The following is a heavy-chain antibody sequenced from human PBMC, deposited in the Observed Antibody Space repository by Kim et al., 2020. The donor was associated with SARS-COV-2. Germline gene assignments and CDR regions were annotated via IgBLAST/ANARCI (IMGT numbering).Heavy chain of an antibody. CDR1: GYTFTNYF. V-gene: IGHV1-2*02. D-gene: IGHD2-15*01. CDR3: ARDRGPLRFCAGGSCYSDGYFDF. Sequence: ASVKVSCKASGYTFTNYFIHWVRQAPGQGLEWMGWINPNSGGTHYAQNFRGRVTVTRDTSITTAYMALSWLTSDDTALYYCARDRGPLRFCAGGSCYSDGYFDFWGQGTLVTVSS. J-gene: IGHJ4*02. CDR2: INPNSGGT.